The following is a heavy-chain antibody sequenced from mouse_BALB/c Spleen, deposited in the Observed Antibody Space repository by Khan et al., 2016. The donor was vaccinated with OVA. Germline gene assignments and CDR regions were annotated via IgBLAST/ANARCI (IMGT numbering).Heavy chain of an antibody. V-gene: IGHV1-7*01. Sequence: QVQLQQSGAELAKPGASVKMSCKASGYTFTSYWMHWVKQRPGQGLEWIVYIIPSAGYTDYNQKFKDKATLTPDKSSSTAYMQLNSLTSEDSAVYYCARDRIDYWGQGTTLTVSS. CDR2: IIPSAGYT. CDR3: ARDRIDY. J-gene: IGHJ2*01. CDR1: GYTFTSYW.